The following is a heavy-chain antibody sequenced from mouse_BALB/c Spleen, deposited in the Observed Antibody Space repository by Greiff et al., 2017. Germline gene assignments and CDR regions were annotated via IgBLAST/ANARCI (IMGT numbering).Heavy chain of an antibody. CDR3: AREGLLDYAMDY. J-gene: IGHJ4*01. D-gene: IGHD3-3*01. V-gene: IGHV5-6-3*01. CDR2: INSNGGST. Sequence: EVQLQESGGGLVQPGGSLKLSCAASGFTFSSYGMSWVRQTPDKRLELVATINSNGGSTYYPDSVKGRFTISRDNAKNTLYLQMSSLKSEDTAMYYCAREGLLDYAMDYWGQGTSVTVSS. CDR1: GFTFSSYG.